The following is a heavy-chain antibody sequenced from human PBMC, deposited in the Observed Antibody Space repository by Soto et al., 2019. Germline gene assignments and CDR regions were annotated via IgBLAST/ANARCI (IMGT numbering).Heavy chain of an antibody. D-gene: IGHD2-8*01. V-gene: IGHV3-30*18. CDR3: AKDRYCTNGVCYVRYNWFDP. CDR2: ISYDGSNK. J-gene: IGHJ5*02. Sequence: PGGSLRLSCAASGFTFSSYGMHWVRQAPGKGLEWVAVISYDGSNKYYADSVKGRFTISRDNSKNTLYLQMNSLRAEDTAVYYCAKDRYCTNGVCYVRYNWFDPWGQGTLVTVSS. CDR1: GFTFSSYG.